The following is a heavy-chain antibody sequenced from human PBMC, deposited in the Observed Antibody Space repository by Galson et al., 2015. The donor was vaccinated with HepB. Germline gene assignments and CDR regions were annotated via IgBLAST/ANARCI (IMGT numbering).Heavy chain of an antibody. CDR3: ASQMIQLWYDAFDI. J-gene: IGHJ3*02. D-gene: IGHD5-18*01. CDR2: INSDGSST. Sequence: SLRLSCAASGFTFSSYWMHWVRQAPGKGLVWVSRINSDGSSTSYADSVKGRFTISRDNAKNTLYLQMNSLRAEDTAVYYCASQMIQLWYDAFDIWGQGTMVTVSS. V-gene: IGHV3-74*01. CDR1: GFTFSSYW.